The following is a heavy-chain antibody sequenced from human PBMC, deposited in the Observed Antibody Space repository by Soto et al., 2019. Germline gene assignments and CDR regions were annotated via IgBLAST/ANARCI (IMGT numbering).Heavy chain of an antibody. CDR2: INPNSGGT. V-gene: IGHV1-2*04. J-gene: IGHJ6*02. Sequence: QVQLVQSGAEVKKPGASVKVSCKASGYTFTGYYMHWVRQAPGQGLEWMGWINPNSGGTNYAQKFQGWVTMTRDTSISTAYMELSRLRSDDTAVYYFARDESPEGYYYGMDVWGQGTTVTVSS. CDR1: GYTFTGYY. CDR3: ARDESPEGYYYGMDV.